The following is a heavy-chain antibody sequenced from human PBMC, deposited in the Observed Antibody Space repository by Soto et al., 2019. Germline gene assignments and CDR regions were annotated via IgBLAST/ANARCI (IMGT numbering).Heavy chain of an antibody. V-gene: IGHV1-24*01. Sequence: GASVKVSCKVSGYTLTELSMHWVRQAPGKGLEWMGGFDPEDGETIYAQKFQGRVTMTEDTSTDTAYMELSGLRSEDTAVYYCATMTENDFWSGSGMDVWGQGTTVTVSS. CDR1: GYTLTELS. CDR2: FDPEDGET. CDR3: ATMTENDFWSGSGMDV. J-gene: IGHJ6*02. D-gene: IGHD3-3*01.